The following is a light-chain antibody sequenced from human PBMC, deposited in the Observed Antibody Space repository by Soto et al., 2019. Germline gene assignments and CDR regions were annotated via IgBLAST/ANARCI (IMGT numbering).Light chain of an antibody. Sequence: QSALTQPPSASGSPGQSVTISCTGTSNDIGTYNYVSWYQQHPGKAPKLMIYEVSKRPSGVPARFSGSKSGNTASLTVSGLQAGDEADYYLSPFVGRNRLLFGGGT. CDR2: EVS. J-gene: IGLJ3*02. CDR3: SPFVGRNRLL. V-gene: IGLV2-8*01. CDR1: SNDIGTYNY.